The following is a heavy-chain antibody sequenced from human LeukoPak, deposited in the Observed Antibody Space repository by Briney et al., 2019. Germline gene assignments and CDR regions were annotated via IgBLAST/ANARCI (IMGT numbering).Heavy chain of an antibody. D-gene: IGHD6-13*01. CDR1: GYSISSGYY. CDR3: ARVGNGFDSAAGDYFDY. J-gene: IGHJ4*02. CDR2: IYHSGST. V-gene: IGHV4-38-2*02. Sequence: SETLSLTCTVSGYSISSGYYWGWIRQPPGKGLEWIGSIYHSGSTNYNPSLKSRVTMSVDTSKNQFSLKLSSVTAADTAVYYCARVGNGFDSAAGDYFDYWGQGTLVTVSS.